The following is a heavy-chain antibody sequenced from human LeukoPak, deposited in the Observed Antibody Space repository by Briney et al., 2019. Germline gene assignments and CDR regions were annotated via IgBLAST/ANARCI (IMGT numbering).Heavy chain of an antibody. V-gene: IGHV3-30*04. CDR3: ARETYYYDGSGYSSFDY. CDR2: ISYGGSNK. D-gene: IGHD3-22*01. CDR1: GFTFSSYA. Sequence: PGGSLRLSCAASGFTFSSYAMHWVRQAPGKGLEWVAVISYGGSNKYYADSVKGRFTISRDNSKNTLHLQMNSLRAEDTAVYYCARETYYYDGSGYSSFDYWGQGTLVTVSS. J-gene: IGHJ4*02.